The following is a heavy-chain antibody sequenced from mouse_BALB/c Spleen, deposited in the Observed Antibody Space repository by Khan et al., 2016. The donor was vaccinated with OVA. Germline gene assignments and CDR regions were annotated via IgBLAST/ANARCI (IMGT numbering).Heavy chain of an antibody. CDR2: INPPNGNT. J-gene: IGHJ2*01. Sequence: VQLQQSGPDLVKPGATVKLSCTASGFSIKDTYMHWLKQWPEQSLEWIGRINPPNGNTKYNPKFKGKATITADTSSNTAYLQLSSLTSEDTAVYCCNRVAGNWGQGTPVTVSS. CDR1: GFSIKDTY. V-gene: IGHV14-3*02. CDR3: NRVAGN.